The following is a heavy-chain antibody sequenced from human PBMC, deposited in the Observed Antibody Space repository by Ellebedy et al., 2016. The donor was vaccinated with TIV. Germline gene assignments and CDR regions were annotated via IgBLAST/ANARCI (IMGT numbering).Heavy chain of an antibody. J-gene: IGHJ4*02. Sequence: SETLSLXXTVSGGSISSYYWSWIRQLAGKGLQWIGRMYTSGSTNYNPSLKSRVTMSVDTSKNQFSLKLSSVTAADTAVYYCAREGYSGYDFDYWGQGTLVTVSS. D-gene: IGHD5-12*01. CDR2: MYTSGST. CDR3: AREGYSGYDFDY. V-gene: IGHV4-4*07. CDR1: GGSISSYY.